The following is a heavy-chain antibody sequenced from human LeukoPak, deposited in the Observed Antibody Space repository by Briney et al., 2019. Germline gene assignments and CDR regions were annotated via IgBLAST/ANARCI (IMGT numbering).Heavy chain of an antibody. D-gene: IGHD3-22*01. CDR1: GGSFSGYY. CDR2: IYYSGST. CDR3: ARGSYYYDSSGYYHGYFDY. V-gene: IGHV4-59*01. Sequence: SETLSLTCAVYGGSFSGYYWSWIRQPPGKGLEWIGYIYYSGSTNYNPSLKSRVTISVDTSKNQFFLKLSSVTAADTAVYYRARGSYYYDSSGYYHGYFDYSGQGTLVTVSS. J-gene: IGHJ4*02.